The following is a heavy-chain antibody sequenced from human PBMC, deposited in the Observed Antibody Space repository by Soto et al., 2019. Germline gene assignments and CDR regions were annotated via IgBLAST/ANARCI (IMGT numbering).Heavy chain of an antibody. Sequence: EVQLVQSGGGAVQPGGSLRLSCAASGFTFTNYWMHWVRQVPGTGLVWVSRIDGVGAGTSYSDSVRGRFTISRDNAENMLYLQMNSLRAEDTAVYYCTTVLEYWGQGTLVSVSS. CDR3: TTVLEY. V-gene: IGHV3-74*01. J-gene: IGHJ4*02. CDR2: IDGVGAGT. CDR1: GFTFTNYW.